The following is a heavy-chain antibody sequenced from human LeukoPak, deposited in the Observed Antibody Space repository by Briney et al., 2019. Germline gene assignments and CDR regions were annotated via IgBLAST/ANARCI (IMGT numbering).Heavy chain of an antibody. CDR3: VKSGTWADFDS. D-gene: IGHD1-26*01. J-gene: IGHJ4*02. CDR1: GFTFSSYG. Sequence: GGSLRLSCSASGFTFSSYGMHWVRQAPGKGLEYVSGISNKGGSTYYADSVKGRFTISRDNSKNTLHLQMSSLRADDTAVYYCVKSGTWADFDSWGQGTLVTVS. CDR2: ISNKGGST. V-gene: IGHV3-64D*09.